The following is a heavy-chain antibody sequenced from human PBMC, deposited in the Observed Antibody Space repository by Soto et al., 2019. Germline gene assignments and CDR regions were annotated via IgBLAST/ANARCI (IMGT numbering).Heavy chain of an antibody. CDR2: IDWDDDK. CDR1: GFSLSTSGMR. V-gene: IGHV2-70*04. J-gene: IGHJ4*02. D-gene: IGHD5-12*01. Sequence: GPTPVNRTQTLRLTCTFSGFSLSTSGMRVSWIRQPPGKALEWLARIDWDDDKFYSTSLKTRLTISKDTSKNQVVLTMTNMDPVDTATYYCARMYSGYQKHNYVDLWPQGTLVTVSS. CDR3: ARMYSGYQKHNYVDL.